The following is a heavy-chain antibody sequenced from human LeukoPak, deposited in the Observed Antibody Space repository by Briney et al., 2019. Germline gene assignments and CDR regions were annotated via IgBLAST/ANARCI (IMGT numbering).Heavy chain of an antibody. J-gene: IGHJ6*02. Sequence: SETLSLTCAVYGGSFSGYYWSWIRQPPGKGLEWIGEINHSGSTNYNPPLKSRVTISVDTSKNQFSLKLSSVTAADTAVYYCARGRLIPLTVVVIPSYYYYGMDVWGQGTTVTVSS. CDR3: ARGRLIPLTVVVIPSYYYYGMDV. CDR1: GGSFSGYY. V-gene: IGHV4-34*01. D-gene: IGHD3-22*01. CDR2: INHSGST.